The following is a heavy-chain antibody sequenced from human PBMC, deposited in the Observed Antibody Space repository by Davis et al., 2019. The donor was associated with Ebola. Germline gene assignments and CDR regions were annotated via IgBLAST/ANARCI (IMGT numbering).Heavy chain of an antibody. Sequence: GESLKISCAASGFTFSSYAMSWVRQAPGKGLEWVAVISYDGSNKYYADSVKGRFTISRDNSKNTLYLQMNSLRAEDTAVYYCARARYGWWFDPWGQGTLVTVSS. CDR2: ISYDGSNK. J-gene: IGHJ5*02. V-gene: IGHV3-30*03. CDR1: GFTFSSYA. CDR3: ARARYGWWFDP. D-gene: IGHD4-17*01.